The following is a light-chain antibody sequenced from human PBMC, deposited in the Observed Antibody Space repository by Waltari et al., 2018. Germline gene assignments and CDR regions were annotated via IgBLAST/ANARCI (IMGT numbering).Light chain of an antibody. CDR2: DVA. CDR1: SSDIGGYHY. CDR3: ASYTSTNTVI. Sequence: SALTQPASVSASPGQSITISCPGTSSDIGGYHYVPWYQQHPGKVPKLMMYDVARWPSGVSNRFSGSKSGNTASLTISGLQAEDEADYYCASYTSTNTVIFGGGTKVTVL. J-gene: IGLJ2*01. V-gene: IGLV2-14*03.